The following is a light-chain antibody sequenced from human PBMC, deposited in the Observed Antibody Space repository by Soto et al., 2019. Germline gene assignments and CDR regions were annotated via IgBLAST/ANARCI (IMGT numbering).Light chain of an antibody. J-gene: IGLJ2*01. CDR1: SSDVGGYNY. V-gene: IGLV2-14*01. CDR2: EVS. Sequence: QSALTQPASVSGSPGQSITISCTGTSSDVGGYNYVSWYHQHPGKAPKFMIYEVSNRPSGVSNRFSGSKSGNTASLTISGLQDEDEADYYCSSYTRNSTLVFGGGTKLTVL. CDR3: SSYTRNSTLV.